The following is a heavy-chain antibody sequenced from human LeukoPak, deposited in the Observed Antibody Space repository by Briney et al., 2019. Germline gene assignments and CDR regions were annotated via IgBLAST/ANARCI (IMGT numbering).Heavy chain of an antibody. CDR1: GGSISSSNW. CDR3: ARDHSYGFDAFDI. V-gene: IGHV4-4*02. CDR2: IYYSGST. Sequence: PSETLSLTCAVSGGSISSSNWWSWVRQPPGKGLEWIGEIYYSGSTNYNPSLKSRVTISVDKSKNQFSLKLSSVTAADTAVYYCARDHSYGFDAFDIWGQGTMVTVSS. D-gene: IGHD5-18*01. J-gene: IGHJ3*02.